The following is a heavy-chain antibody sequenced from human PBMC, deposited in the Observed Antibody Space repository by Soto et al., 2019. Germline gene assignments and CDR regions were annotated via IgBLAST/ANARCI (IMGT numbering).Heavy chain of an antibody. CDR2: ISGSGGNRT. D-gene: IGHD2-15*01. J-gene: IGHJ4*02. CDR3: AKGGGSCCFDN. V-gene: IGHV3-23*01. CDR1: GFTFSTYA. Sequence: EVQLLESGGGLVQPGGSLRLSCAASGFTFSTYAMSWVRQAPGKGLEWVSAISGSGGNRTFYGDSVKGRFTISRDNSKNTLYLQMNRLGAEDTAVYYCAKGGGSCCFDNWGQGTLVTVSS.